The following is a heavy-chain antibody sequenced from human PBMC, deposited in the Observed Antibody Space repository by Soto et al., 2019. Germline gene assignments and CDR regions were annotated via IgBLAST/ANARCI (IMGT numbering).Heavy chain of an antibody. CDR3: ARGRFDSTALFYYYGMDV. D-gene: IGHD3-22*01. Sequence: GASVKVSCKASGYTFTSYYMHWVRQAPGQGLEWMGIINPSGGSTSYAQKFQGRVTMTRDTSTSTVYMELSSLRSEDTAVYYCARGRFDSTALFYYYGMDVWGQGTTVTVS. CDR2: INPSGGST. J-gene: IGHJ6*02. V-gene: IGHV1-46*01. CDR1: GYTFTSYY.